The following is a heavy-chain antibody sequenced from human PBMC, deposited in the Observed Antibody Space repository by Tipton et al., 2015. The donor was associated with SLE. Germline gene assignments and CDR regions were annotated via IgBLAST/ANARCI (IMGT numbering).Heavy chain of an antibody. CDR2: LYHSGIT. Sequence: TLSPTCTVSDGSISPYYWSWVRQSPGRGLEWIGFLYHSGITNYNPPLKSRVTISGDSSKNQFSLRLTSVTAADTAVYYCARHFPRLGNVLDSFDYWGQGVLVTVSS. V-gene: IGHV4-59*08. J-gene: IGHJ4*02. CDR3: ARHFPRLGNVLDSFDY. CDR1: DGSISPYY. D-gene: IGHD1-1*01.